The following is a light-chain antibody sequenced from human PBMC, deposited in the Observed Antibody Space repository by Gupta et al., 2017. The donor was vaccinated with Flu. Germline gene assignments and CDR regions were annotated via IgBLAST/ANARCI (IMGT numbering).Light chain of an antibody. J-gene: IGKJ5*01. V-gene: IGKV4-1*01. CDR2: WAS. CDR1: QSVLYSSNNKNY. Sequence: DIVMTQSPDSLAVSLGERATINCKSSQSVLYSSNNKNYLDWYQQKPGQPPKLLIYWASTRESGGPDRFSGSGSGTDFTLTISSLQAEDVAVYYCQQYYSTPPITFGQGTRLEIK. CDR3: QQYYSTPPIT.